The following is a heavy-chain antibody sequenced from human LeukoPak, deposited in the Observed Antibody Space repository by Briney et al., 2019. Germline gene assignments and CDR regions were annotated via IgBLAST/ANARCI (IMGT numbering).Heavy chain of an antibody. J-gene: IGHJ4*02. V-gene: IGHV3-74*01. Sequence: PGGSLRLSCVASGFTFRNYYMHWVRQVPGKGLVWVSRISGDGSSIFYADSVKGRFTISRDNAKNSLYVQMNSLRADDSVVYYCARSSNGVYIQWGQGTLVTVSS. D-gene: IGHD2-8*01. CDR3: ARSSNGVYIQ. CDR2: ISGDGSSI. CDR1: GFTFRNYY.